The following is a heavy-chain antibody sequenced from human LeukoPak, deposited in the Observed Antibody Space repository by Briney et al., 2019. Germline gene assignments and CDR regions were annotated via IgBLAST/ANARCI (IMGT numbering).Heavy chain of an antibody. D-gene: IGHD3-10*01. CDR1: GGSFSDYY. J-gene: IGHJ5*02. V-gene: IGHV4-34*01. Sequence: SETLSLTCAVYGGSFSDYYWSWIRQPPGKGLERIGEINHRGSIDYNPSLKSRVTMSVDTSKNQFSLKLSSVTAADTAVYYCARDSGTTGEVKFDPWGQGTLVTVSS. CDR3: ARDSGTTGEVKFDP. CDR2: INHRGSI.